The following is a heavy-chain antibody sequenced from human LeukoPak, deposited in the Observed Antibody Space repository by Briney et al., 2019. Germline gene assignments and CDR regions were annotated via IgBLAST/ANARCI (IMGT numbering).Heavy chain of an antibody. D-gene: IGHD1-7*01. Sequence: GGSVKVSSETPGYTFTGYYMHWVRQAPGQGLEWMGWINPNSGGTNYAQKFQGRVTMTRDTSISTAYMELSRLRSDDTAVYYCARARYNWKYSTLGYWGQSTVHTLSS. CDR3: ARARYNWKYSTLGY. CDR2: INPNSGGT. J-gene: IGHJ4*02. CDR1: GYTFTGYY. V-gene: IGHV1-2*02.